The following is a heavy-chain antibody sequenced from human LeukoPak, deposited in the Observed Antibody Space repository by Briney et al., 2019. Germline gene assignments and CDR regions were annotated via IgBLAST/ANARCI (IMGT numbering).Heavy chain of an antibody. J-gene: IGHJ6*02. D-gene: IGHD5-18*01. V-gene: IGHV1-46*01. CDR1: GYTYTSYY. Sequence: ASVTVSCKASGYTYTSYYMHWERQAPGQGLEWMGIINPSGGSTSYAQKFQGRVTMTRDTSTSTVYMELSSLRSEDTAVYYCARGLIPDTSMVTTYYYYGMDVWGQGTMVTVSS. CDR3: ARGLIPDTSMVTTYYYYGMDV. CDR2: INPSGGST.